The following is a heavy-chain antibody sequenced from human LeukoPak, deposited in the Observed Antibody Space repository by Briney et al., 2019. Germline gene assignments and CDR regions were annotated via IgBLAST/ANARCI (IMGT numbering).Heavy chain of an antibody. Sequence: GGSLRLSCAASGFTFSSYSMNWVRQAPGKGLGWVSSISSSSSYIYYADSVKGRFTISRDNAKNSLYLQMNSLRAEDTAVYYCARALPSPLYSGSYADAFDIWGQGTMVTVSS. D-gene: IGHD1-26*01. CDR1: GFTFSSYS. CDR3: ARALPSPLYSGSYADAFDI. V-gene: IGHV3-21*01. CDR2: ISSSSSYI. J-gene: IGHJ3*02.